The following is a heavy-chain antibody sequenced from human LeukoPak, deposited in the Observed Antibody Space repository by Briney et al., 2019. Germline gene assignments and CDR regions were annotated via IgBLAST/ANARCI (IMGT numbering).Heavy chain of an antibody. CDR3: ARGWVDVVVPASGYMDV. V-gene: IGHV3-30*04. Sequence: GRSLRLSCAASGFTFSSYAMHWVRQAPGKGLEWVAVISYDGSNKYYADSVKGRFTISRDNSKNTLYLQMNSLRAEDTAVYYCARGWVDVVVPASGYMDVWGKGTTVTVSS. CDR2: ISYDGSNK. CDR1: GFTFSSYA. D-gene: IGHD2-2*01. J-gene: IGHJ6*03.